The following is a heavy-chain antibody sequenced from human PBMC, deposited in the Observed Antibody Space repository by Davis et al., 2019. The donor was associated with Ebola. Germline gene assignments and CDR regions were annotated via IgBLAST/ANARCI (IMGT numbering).Heavy chain of an antibody. V-gene: IGHV1-18*01. CDR2: ISAYNGNT. CDR3: ARGWSGSYYYYGMDV. CDR1: GYTFTSYG. D-gene: IGHD1-26*01. J-gene: IGHJ6*02. Sequence: ASVMVSCKASGYTFTSYGISWVRQAPGQGLEWMGWISAYNGNTNYAQKLQGRVTMTTDTSTSTAYMELRSLRSDDTAVYYCARGWSGSYYYYGMDVWGQGTTVTVSS.